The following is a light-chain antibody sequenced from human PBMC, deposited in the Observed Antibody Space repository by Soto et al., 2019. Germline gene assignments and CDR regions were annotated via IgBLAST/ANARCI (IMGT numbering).Light chain of an antibody. J-gene: IGLJ1*01. CDR2: EVT. V-gene: IGLV2-14*01. CDR1: TSDVGGYEY. CDR3: SSYTSSSPYV. Sequence: QSVLTQPASVCGSPGQSITISCSGTTSDVGGYEYVSWYQQHPGKAPKLMIYEVTTRPSGVSNRFSGSKSGTTASLTISGLQAEDEADYYCSSYTSSSPYVFGSGTKV.